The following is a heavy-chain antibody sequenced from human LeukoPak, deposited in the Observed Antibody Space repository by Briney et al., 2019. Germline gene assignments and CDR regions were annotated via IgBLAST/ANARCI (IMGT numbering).Heavy chain of an antibody. J-gene: IGHJ6*02. CDR2: IYYSGST. CDR3: ARDSIAAAGTYYYGMDV. CDR1: GGSISSSGYY. D-gene: IGHD6-13*01. Sequence: SETLSLTCTVSGGSISSSGYYWGWIRQPPGKGLEWIGSIYYSGSTYYNPSLKSRVTISVDTSKNQFSLKLSSVTAADTAVYYCARDSIAAAGTYYYGMDVWGQGTTVTVSS. V-gene: IGHV4-39*07.